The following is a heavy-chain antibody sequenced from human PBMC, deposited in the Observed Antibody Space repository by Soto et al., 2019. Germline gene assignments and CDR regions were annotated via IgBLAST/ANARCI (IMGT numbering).Heavy chain of an antibody. CDR1: GIPVSDYT. V-gene: IGHV3-21*01. CDR3: ATTYGQAYYNYGMDM. J-gene: IGHJ6*02. D-gene: IGHD3-10*01. Sequence: EVQLVESGGGLVKPGGSLRLSCAGSGIPVSDYTMNWVRQAPGKGLEWVSCMSSTSSYIYYADSVKGRFTISRDNAKKTLYLQMNSLRDEDTAVYHSATTYGQAYYNYGMDMWGQGTTVTVSS. CDR2: MSSTSSYI.